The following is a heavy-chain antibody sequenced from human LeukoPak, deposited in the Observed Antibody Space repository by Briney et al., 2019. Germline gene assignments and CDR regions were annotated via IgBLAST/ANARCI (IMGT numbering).Heavy chain of an antibody. V-gene: IGHV3-30*18. CDR3: AKDQYSSSWYQRPFDY. CDR1: GFTFSSYG. Sequence: GGSLRLSCAASGFTFSSYGIHWVREAPGEGLEWVAVISYDGSNKYYADSVKVRFTISRDNSKNTRYLQMNSLTAEDTAVYYCAKDQYSSSWYQRPFDYWGQGTLVTVPS. D-gene: IGHD6-13*01. J-gene: IGHJ4*02. CDR2: ISYDGSNK.